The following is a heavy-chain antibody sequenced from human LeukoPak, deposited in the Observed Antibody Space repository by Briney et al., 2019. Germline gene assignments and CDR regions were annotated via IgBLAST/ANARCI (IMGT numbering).Heavy chain of an antibody. V-gene: IGHV4-34*01. CDR3: ARVGPYYYDSLGAFDI. D-gene: IGHD3-22*01. Sequence: SETLSLTCAVYGGSFSGYYWSWIRQPPGKGLEWIGEINHSGSTNYNPSLKSRVTISVDTSKNQFSLKLSSVTAADTAVYYCARVGPYYYDSLGAFDIWGQGTMVAVSS. CDR2: INHSGST. CDR1: GGSFSGYY. J-gene: IGHJ3*02.